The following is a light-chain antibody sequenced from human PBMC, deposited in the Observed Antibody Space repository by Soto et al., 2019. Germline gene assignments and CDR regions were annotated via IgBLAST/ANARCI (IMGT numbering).Light chain of an antibody. CDR3: QQYNNWPLT. CDR2: GAS. Sequence: EIVMTQSPATLSVSPGERATLSCRASQCVSSNLAWYQQKPGQAPRLLIYGASTRATGIPARFSGSGSGTEFTLTISSLQSEDFAVYYCQQYNNWPLTFGAGTKVDIK. J-gene: IGKJ4*01. V-gene: IGKV3-15*01. CDR1: QCVSSN.